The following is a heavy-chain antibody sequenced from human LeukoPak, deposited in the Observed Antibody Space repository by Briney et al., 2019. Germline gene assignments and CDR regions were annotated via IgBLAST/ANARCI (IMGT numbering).Heavy chain of an antibody. CDR3: ASSRSVAATRGDY. J-gene: IGHJ4*02. CDR2: ISYDGSNK. V-gene: IGHV3-30*04. CDR1: GFTFSSYA. Sequence: PGGSLRLSCAASGFTFSSYAMHWVRQAPGRGPEWVAVISYDGSNKYYADSVKGRFTISRDNSKNTLYLQMNSLRAEDTAVYYCASSRSVAATRGDYWGQGTLVTVSS. D-gene: IGHD2-15*01.